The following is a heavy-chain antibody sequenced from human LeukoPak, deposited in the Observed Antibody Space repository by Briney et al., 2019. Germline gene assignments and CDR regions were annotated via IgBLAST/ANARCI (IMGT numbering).Heavy chain of an antibody. CDR1: GGTFSSYA. J-gene: IGHJ4*02. CDR2: MNPNSGNT. CDR3: AREGREDCSSTSCYTD. V-gene: IGHV1-8*02. Sequence: ASVKVSCKASGGTFSSYAISWVRQAPGQGLEWMGWMNPNSGNTGYAQKFQGRVTMTRNTSINTAYMELSSLKSEDTAVYYCAREGREDCSSTSCYTDWGQGTLVTVSS. D-gene: IGHD2-2*02.